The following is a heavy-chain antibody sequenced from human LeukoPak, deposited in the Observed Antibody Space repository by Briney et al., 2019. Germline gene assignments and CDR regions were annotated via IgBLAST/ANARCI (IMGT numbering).Heavy chain of an antibody. Sequence: SQTLSLTCTVSGGSISSGGYYWSWIRQPPGKGLEWVGYIYHSGSTYYNPSLKSRVTISVDRSKNQFSLKLSSVTAADTAAYYCARATKYDEDYWGQGTLVTVSS. CDR2: IYHSGST. D-gene: IGHD3-3*01. CDR1: GGSISSGGYY. J-gene: IGHJ4*02. CDR3: ARATKYDEDY. V-gene: IGHV4-30-2*01.